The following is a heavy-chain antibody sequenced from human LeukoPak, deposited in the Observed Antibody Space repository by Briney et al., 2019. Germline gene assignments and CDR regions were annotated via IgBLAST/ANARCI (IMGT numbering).Heavy chain of an antibody. CDR3: AIRGDYYSLGSYEYFQH. J-gene: IGHJ1*01. CDR1: GFTFSNYG. CDR2: IKQDESEK. V-gene: IGHV3-7*05. Sequence: GGSLRLSCAASGFTFSNYGMAWVRQAPGKGLEWVAHIKQDESEKFYVDSVKGRFTISRDNAKNSLYLQMTSLRAEDTAVYYCAIRGDYYSLGSYEYFQHWGQGTLVTVSS. D-gene: IGHD3-10*01.